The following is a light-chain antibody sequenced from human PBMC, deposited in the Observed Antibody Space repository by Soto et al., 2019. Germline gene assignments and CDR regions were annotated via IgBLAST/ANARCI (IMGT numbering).Light chain of an antibody. CDR2: DVS. Sequence: QSALTQPRAVSGSPGQSVTISCTGTSSDVGGYNYVSWYQQHPGKAPKLMIYDVSKRPSGVPDRFSGSKSGNTASLTISGLQAEDEADYYCCSYAGSPYVGFGGGAKRTVL. CDR1: SSDVGGYNY. V-gene: IGLV2-11*01. J-gene: IGLJ2*01. CDR3: CSYAGSPYVG.